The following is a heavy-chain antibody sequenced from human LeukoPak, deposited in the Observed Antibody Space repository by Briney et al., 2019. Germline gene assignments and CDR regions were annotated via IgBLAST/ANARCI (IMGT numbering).Heavy chain of an antibody. Sequence: SLRLSCAASGFSFRSYWVSWVRQAPGKGLEWVANIRDDGSEEHYVDSVRGRFTISRDNAKNSLYLQMTSLRAEDTAVYYCATSSSSSYWGQGTLVTVSS. V-gene: IGHV3-7*03. CDR1: GFSFRSYW. CDR3: ATSSSSSY. J-gene: IGHJ4*02. D-gene: IGHD6-6*01. CDR2: IRDDGSEE.